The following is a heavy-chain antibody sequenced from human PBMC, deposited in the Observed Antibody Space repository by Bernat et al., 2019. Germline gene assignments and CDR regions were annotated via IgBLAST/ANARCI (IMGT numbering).Heavy chain of an antibody. V-gene: IGHV3-33*01. CDR3: ARSLKTTVTTYTFDY. D-gene: IGHD4-17*01. Sequence: QVQLVESGGGVVQPGRSLRLSCAASGFTFSSYGMHWVRQAPGKGLEWVAVIWYDGSNKYYADSVKGRFTISRDNSKNTLYLQMNGLRAEDTAVYYCARSLKTTVTTYTFDYWGQGTLVTVSS. CDR2: IWYDGSNK. CDR1: GFTFSSYG. J-gene: IGHJ4*02.